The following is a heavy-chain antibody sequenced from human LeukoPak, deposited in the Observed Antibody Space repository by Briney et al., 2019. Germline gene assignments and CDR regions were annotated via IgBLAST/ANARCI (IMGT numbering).Heavy chain of an antibody. CDR1: GFTFSTNA. CDR3: AKDVGKWESLHFFDY. D-gene: IGHD1-26*01. J-gene: IGHJ4*02. CDR2: ISGSGAST. V-gene: IGHV3-23*01. Sequence: GGSLRLSCLTSGFTFSTNAMSWVRQAPGKGLEWISGISGSGASTYYADSVAGRFTISRDNSRNTLYLQMNSLRGDDTAVYYCAKDVGKWESLHFFDYWGQGTLVTVSS.